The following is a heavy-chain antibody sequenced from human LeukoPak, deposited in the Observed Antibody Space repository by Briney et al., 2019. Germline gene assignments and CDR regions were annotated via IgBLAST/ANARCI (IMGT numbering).Heavy chain of an antibody. Sequence: ASVKVSCKASGYTFTSYGISWVRQAPGQGLEWMRWIGAYNGNTNYAQKLQGRVTMTTDTSTSTAYMELRSLRSDDTAMYYCARDVGITVADSFDPWGQGTLVTVSS. CDR3: ARDVGITVADSFDP. D-gene: IGHD6-13*01. CDR1: GYTFTSYG. J-gene: IGHJ5*02. CDR2: IGAYNGNT. V-gene: IGHV1-18*01.